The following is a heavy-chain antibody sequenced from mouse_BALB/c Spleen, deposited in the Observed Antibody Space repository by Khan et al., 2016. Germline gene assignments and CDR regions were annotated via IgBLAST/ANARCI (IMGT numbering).Heavy chain of an antibody. V-gene: IGHV7-3*02. Sequence: EVELVESGGGLVQPGGSLRLSCATSGFTFTDYYMSWGRQPPEKALEWLGFIRNKANNYTTEYSESVKGRFTISRDNSQSILYLQMNILRAEDSATYYCARDAYGNYGYFPVIDYWGQGTSVTVSS. CDR3: ARDAYGNYGYFPVIDY. D-gene: IGHD2-10*02. CDR1: GFTFTDYY. CDR2: IRNKANNYTT. J-gene: IGHJ4*01.